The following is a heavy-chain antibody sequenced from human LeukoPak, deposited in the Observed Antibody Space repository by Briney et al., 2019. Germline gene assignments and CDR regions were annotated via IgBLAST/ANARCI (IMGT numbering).Heavy chain of an antibody. Sequence: SVKVSCKAYGYTFTSYGISWVRQAPGQGLEWMGGIIPIFGTANYAQKFQGRVTITADKSTSTAYMELSSLRSEDTAVYYCARDLSSSWYVYWFDPWGQGTLVTVSS. CDR2: IIPIFGTA. CDR1: GYTFTSYG. J-gene: IGHJ5*02. CDR3: ARDLSSSWYVYWFDP. D-gene: IGHD6-13*01. V-gene: IGHV1-69*06.